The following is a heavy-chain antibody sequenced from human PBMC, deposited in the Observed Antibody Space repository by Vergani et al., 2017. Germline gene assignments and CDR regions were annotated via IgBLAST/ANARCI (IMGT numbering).Heavy chain of an antibody. D-gene: IGHD3-22*01. Sequence: QVQLVESGGGVVQPGRSLRLSCAASGFTFSSYGMHWVRQAPGKGLEWVAVISYDGSNKYYADSVKGRFTISRDNSKNTLYLQMNSLRAEDTAVYYCAKDEGGYYYDSSGYSLHLLTSIFDYWGQGTLVTVSS. V-gene: IGHV3-30*18. CDR2: ISYDGSNK. CDR3: AKDEGGYYYDSSGYSLHLLTSIFDY. J-gene: IGHJ4*02. CDR1: GFTFSSYG.